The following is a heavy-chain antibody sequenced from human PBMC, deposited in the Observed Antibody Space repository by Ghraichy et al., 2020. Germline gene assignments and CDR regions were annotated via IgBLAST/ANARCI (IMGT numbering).Heavy chain of an antibody. V-gene: IGHV3-21*01. D-gene: IGHD1-26*01. CDR1: GFTLSSYN. CDR3: ARDGTGTYYDLDY. J-gene: IGHJ4*02. CDR2: ISRSDDAT. Sequence: LSLTCEASGFTLSSYNMNWVRQAPGKGLEWVSFISRSDDATTYADSVKGRFTISRDSAKNSLYLQMNSLRVEDTAVYYCARDGTGTYYDLDYWGKGSLVTVSS.